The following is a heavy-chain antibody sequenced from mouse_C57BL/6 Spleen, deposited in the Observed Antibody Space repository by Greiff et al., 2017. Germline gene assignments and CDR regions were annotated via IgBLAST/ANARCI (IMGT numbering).Heavy chain of an antibody. CDR1: GYTFTSYW. Sequence: VQLQQSGAELAKPGASVKLSCKASGYTFTSYWMHWVKQRPGQGLEWIGYINPSSGYTKYNQKFKDKATLTAAKSSSTAYMQLSSLTYEDSAVYYCARDGSDYWGQGTTLTVSS. CDR3: ARDGSDY. V-gene: IGHV1-7*01. J-gene: IGHJ2*01. CDR2: INPSSGYT. D-gene: IGHD2-3*01.